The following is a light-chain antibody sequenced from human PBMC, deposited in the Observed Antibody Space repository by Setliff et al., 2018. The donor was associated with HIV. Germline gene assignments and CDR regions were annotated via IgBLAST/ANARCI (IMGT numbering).Light chain of an antibody. J-gene: IGLJ1*01. CDR3: SSYTSSSTPYV. V-gene: IGLV2-14*03. CDR1: SSDVGGYNY. CDR2: DVS. Sequence: QSALTQPASVSGSPGQSITIPCTGTSSDVGGYNYVSWYQQHPDKAPKLMIYDVSNRPSGVSRRFSGSKSGNTASLTISGLQAEDEADYYCSSYTSSSTPYVFGTGTKVTV.